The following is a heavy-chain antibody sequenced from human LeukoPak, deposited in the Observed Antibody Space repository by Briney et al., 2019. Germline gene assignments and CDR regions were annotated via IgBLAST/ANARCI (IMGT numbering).Heavy chain of an antibody. CDR2: TYHSGST. D-gene: IGHD7-27*01. V-gene: IGHV4-38-2*02. Sequence: SETLSLTCTVSGYSISSGYYWGWIRQPPGKGLEWIGSTYHSGSTYYNPSLKSRVTISVDTSKNQFSLKLSSVTAADTAVYYCARIPRLGIYWYFDLWGRGTLVTVSS. CDR3: ARIPRLGIYWYFDL. J-gene: IGHJ2*01. CDR1: GYSISSGYY.